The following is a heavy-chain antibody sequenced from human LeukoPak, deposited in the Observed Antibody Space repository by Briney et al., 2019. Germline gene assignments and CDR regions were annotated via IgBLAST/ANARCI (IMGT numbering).Heavy chain of an antibody. CDR3: ATYYYDSSGYFYDAFDI. CDR2: INTDGSIA. V-gene: IGHV3-74*01. Sequence: QPGGSLRLSCAASGFTFSSYWMHWVRQAPGKGLVWVSRINTDGSIASYADSVKGRFTISRDNAKNTLFLQMNSLRAEDTAVYYCATYYYDSSGYFYDAFDIWGQGTMVTVSS. D-gene: IGHD3-22*01. CDR1: GFTFSSYW. J-gene: IGHJ3*02.